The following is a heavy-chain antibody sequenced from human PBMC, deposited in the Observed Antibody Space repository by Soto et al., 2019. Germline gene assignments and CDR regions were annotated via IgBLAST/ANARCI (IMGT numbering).Heavy chain of an antibody. CDR3: ARDPLTIFGVDYYYYGMDV. CDR2: IIPIFGTA. Sequence: ASVKVSCKASGGTFSSYAISWVRQAPGQGLEWMGGIIPIFGTANYAQKFQGRVTITADESTSTAYMELSSLRSGDTAVYYCARDPLTIFGVDYYYYGMDVWGQGTTVTVSS. V-gene: IGHV1-69*13. CDR1: GGTFSSYA. J-gene: IGHJ6*02. D-gene: IGHD3-3*01.